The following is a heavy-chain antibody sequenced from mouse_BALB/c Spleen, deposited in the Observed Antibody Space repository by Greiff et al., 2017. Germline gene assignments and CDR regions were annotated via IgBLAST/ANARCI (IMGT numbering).Heavy chain of an antibody. CDR1: GFSLTSYD. V-gene: IGHV2-9-2*01. CDR2: IWTGGGT. Sequence: QVQLQQSGPGLVAPSQSLSITCTVSGFSLTSYDISWIRQPPGKGLEWLGVIWTGGGTNYYSAFMSRLSISKDNSKSQVFLKMNSLQTDDKAIYYCVRGSYAMDYWGQGTSVTVSA. J-gene: IGHJ4*01. CDR3: VRGSYAMDY.